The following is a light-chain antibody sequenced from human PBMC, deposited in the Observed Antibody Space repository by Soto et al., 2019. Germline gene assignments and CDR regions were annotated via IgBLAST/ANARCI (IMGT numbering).Light chain of an antibody. J-gene: IGLJ2*01. V-gene: IGLV2-11*01. CDR3: CSYAGSYTVL. Sequence: QSALTQPASVSGSPGQSITISCTGTSSDIDTYNYVSWYQQHPGKVPNLIIYDVSERPSGVPDRFSGSKSGNTASLSISGLQAEDEADYYCCSYAGSYTVLFGGGTKLTVL. CDR1: SSDIDTYNY. CDR2: DVS.